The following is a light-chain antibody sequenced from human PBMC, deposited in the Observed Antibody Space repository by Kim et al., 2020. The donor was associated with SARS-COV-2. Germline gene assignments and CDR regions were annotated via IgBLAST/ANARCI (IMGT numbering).Light chain of an antibody. Sequence: SVKLTCTLPSGFGASSIAWHQRQPEKGPRFLMNVNSDGSHNKGDGIPDRFSGSSSGPERYLTISSLQSEDEADYYCQTWGTGSVIFGGGTQLTVL. CDR2: VNSDGSH. J-gene: IGLJ2*01. V-gene: IGLV4-69*01. CDR3: QTWGTGSVI. CDR1: SGFGASS.